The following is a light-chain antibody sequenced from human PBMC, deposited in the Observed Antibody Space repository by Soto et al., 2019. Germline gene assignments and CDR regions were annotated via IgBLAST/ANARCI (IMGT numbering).Light chain of an antibody. Sequence: QSAPTQPRSVSGSPGQSVTISCTGTSHDVGGYDYVSWYQQSPGKAPKLIIYDVIERPSGVPDRFSGSKSGNTASLTISGVRAEDEGDYYCCSYAGTYTFVVFGGGTKLTVL. CDR1: SHDVGGYDY. J-gene: IGLJ2*01. CDR2: DVI. V-gene: IGLV2-11*01. CDR3: CSYAGTYTFVV.